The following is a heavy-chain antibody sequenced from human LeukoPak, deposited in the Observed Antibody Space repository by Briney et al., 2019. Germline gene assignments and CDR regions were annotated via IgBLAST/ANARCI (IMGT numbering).Heavy chain of an antibody. J-gene: IGHJ4*02. CDR1: GFTFSSYS. CDR3: ARTLVGATRPYYFDY. D-gene: IGHD1-26*01. CDR2: ISSSSSTI. V-gene: IGHV3-48*01. Sequence: GGSLRLSCAASGFTFSSYSMNWVRQAPGKGLEWVSYISSSSSTIYYADSVKGRFTISRDNAKNSLYLQMDSLRAEDTAVYYCARTLVGATRPYYFDYWGQGTLVTVPS.